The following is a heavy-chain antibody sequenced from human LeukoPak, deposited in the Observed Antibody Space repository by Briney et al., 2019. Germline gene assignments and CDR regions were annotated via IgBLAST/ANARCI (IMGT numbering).Heavy chain of an antibody. J-gene: IGHJ4*02. CDR1: GFTFSSYA. CDR2: ISGSGGST. D-gene: IGHD3-10*01. V-gene: IGHV3-23*01. Sequence: GGSLRLSCAASGFTFSSYAMSWVRQAPGKGLEWVSAISGSGGSTYYADSVKGRFVISRDNSKNTLYLQMNSLRAEDTAVYYCAKARITMVRGVTHFDYWGQGTLVTVSS. CDR3: AKARITMVRGVTHFDY.